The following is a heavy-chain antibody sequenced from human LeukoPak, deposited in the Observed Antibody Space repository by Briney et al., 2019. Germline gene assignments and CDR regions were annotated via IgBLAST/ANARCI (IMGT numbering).Heavy chain of an antibody. CDR3: AKDRRGVFGY. J-gene: IGHJ4*02. Sequence: GGSLRLSCAASGFTFSSYWMSWVRQAPGKGLEWVAFIRYDGSNKYYADSVKGRFTISRDNSKNTLYLQMNSLRAEDTAVYYCAKDRRGVFGYWGQGTLVTVSS. D-gene: IGHD3-16*01. V-gene: IGHV3-30*02. CDR2: IRYDGSNK. CDR1: GFTFSSYW.